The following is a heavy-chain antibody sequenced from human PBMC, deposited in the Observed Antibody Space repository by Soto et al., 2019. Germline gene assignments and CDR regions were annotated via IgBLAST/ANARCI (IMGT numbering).Heavy chain of an antibody. CDR2: IIPIFGTA. J-gene: IGHJ4*02. Sequence: SVKVSCKASGGTFSSYAISWVRQAPGQGLEWMGGIIPIFGTANYAQKFQGRVTITADESTSTAYMELSSLRSEDTAVYYCAREHVGYYDSSGYYYDPYFDYWGQGTLVTSPQ. V-gene: IGHV1-69*13. CDR1: GGTFSSYA. CDR3: AREHVGYYDSSGYYYDPYFDY. D-gene: IGHD3-22*01.